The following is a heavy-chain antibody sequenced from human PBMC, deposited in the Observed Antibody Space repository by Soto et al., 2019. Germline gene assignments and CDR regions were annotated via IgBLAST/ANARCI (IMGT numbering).Heavy chain of an antibody. Sequence: EVQLLESGGGLVQPGGSLRLSCAASGFTFSLYSMSWVRQAPGKGLEWVSYISRSSTGIHYADSVKERFTISRDDATNSMHLQMNSLRDGDTAVYYCARAVTWGLDVWGQGTTVSISS. CDR1: GFTFSLYS. J-gene: IGHJ6*02. D-gene: IGHD3-10*01. CDR3: ARAVTWGLDV. CDR2: ISRSSTGI. V-gene: IGHV3-48*02.